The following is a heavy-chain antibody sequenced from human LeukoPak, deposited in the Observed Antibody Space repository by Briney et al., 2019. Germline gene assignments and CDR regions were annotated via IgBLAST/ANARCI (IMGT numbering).Heavy chain of an antibody. J-gene: IGHJ6*02. D-gene: IGHD2-21*02. Sequence: ASVKVSCTASGYTFTRYYMHGVRQAPGEGLEWMGIINPRGGSARYAQKFQGRVTMTRDTSTSTVYMDLSRLRSEDTAVYYCARGNCGADCALDHGMDFWGQGPTVTVSS. CDR1: GYTFTRYY. V-gene: IGHV1-46*01. CDR3: ARGNCGADCALDHGMDF. CDR2: INPRGGSA.